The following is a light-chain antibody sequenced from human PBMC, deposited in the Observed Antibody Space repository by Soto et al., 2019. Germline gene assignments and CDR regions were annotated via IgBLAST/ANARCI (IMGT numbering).Light chain of an antibody. J-gene: IGKJ4*01. Sequence: EIVMTQSPATLSVSPGERVTLSCRASQSVSSNLAWYQQKVGQAPRLLIYVASTSATGIPARFSGSGSGTEITLTISSLQSEDVAVYYCQQYNRWPLTFGGGTKVEIK. CDR2: VAS. V-gene: IGKV3-15*01. CDR1: QSVSSN. CDR3: QQYNRWPLT.